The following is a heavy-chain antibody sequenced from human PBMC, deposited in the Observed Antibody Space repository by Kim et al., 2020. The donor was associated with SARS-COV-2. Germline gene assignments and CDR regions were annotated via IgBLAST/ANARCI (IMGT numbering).Heavy chain of an antibody. CDR3: ARSGQQPF. CDR2: DGSIT. V-gene: IGHV3-74*01. J-gene: IGHJ6*02. Sequence: DGSITNYADTVKGRFTISRANARNTLYLQMNSLTPEDTAVYYCARSGQQPFWGQGTTVTVSS. D-gene: IGHD6-13*01.